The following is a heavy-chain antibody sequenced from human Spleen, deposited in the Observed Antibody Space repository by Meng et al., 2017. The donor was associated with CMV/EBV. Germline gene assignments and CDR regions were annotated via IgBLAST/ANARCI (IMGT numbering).Heavy chain of an antibody. CDR1: GFTFSDYY. D-gene: IGHD1-26*01. CDR3: ARDRQWELPGDYYYGMDV. V-gene: IGHV3-30*04. J-gene: IGHJ6*02. CDR2: ISYDGSNK. Sequence: GESLKISCAASGFTFSDYYMYWIRQTPGKGLEWVAVISYDGSNKYYADSVKGRFTISRDNSKNTLYVQMNSLRAEDTAVYYCARDRQWELPGDYYYGMDVWGQGTTVTVSS.